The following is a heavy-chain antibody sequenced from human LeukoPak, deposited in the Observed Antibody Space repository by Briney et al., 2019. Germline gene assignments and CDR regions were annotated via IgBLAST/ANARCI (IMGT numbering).Heavy chain of an antibody. CDR1: GVTLSNYA. Sequence: GGSLRLSCVASGVTLSNYAMSWVRQAPGKGLEWVSAISGSGGSTYYADSVKGRFTISRDNSKNTLYLQMNSLRAEDTAVYYCAKDSIMYYDSSGPDAFDIWGQGTMVTVSS. CDR2: ISGSGGST. D-gene: IGHD3-22*01. CDR3: AKDSIMYYDSSGPDAFDI. V-gene: IGHV3-23*01. J-gene: IGHJ3*02.